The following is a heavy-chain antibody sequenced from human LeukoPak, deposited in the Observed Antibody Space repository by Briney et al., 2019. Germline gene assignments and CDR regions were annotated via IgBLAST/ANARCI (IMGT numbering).Heavy chain of an antibody. CDR3: AGDPAYYYGSGSYYLGSGGNYYGMDV. CDR2: INPSGGST. V-gene: IGHV1-46*01. D-gene: IGHD3-10*01. Sequence: ASVKVSCKASGYTFTSYYMHWVRQAPGQGLEWMGIINPSGGSTSYAQKFQGRVTMTRDTSTSTVYMELSSLRSEDTAVYYCAGDPAYYYGSGSYYLGSGGNYYGMDVWGQGTTVTVSS. CDR1: GYTFTSYY. J-gene: IGHJ6*02.